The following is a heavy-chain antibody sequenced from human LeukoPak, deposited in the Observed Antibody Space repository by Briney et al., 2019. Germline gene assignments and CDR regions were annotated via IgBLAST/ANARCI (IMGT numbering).Heavy chain of an antibody. CDR3: ARLYFEYSSSSAGDY. D-gene: IGHD6-6*01. Sequence: SGGSLRLSCAASGFTFSDYYKSWIRQAPGKGLEWVSYISSSGSTIYYADSVKGRFTISRDNAKNSLYLQMNSLRAEDTAVYYCARLYFEYSSSSAGDYWGQGTLVTVSS. J-gene: IGHJ4*02. CDR2: ISSSGSTI. CDR1: GFTFSDYY. V-gene: IGHV3-11*01.